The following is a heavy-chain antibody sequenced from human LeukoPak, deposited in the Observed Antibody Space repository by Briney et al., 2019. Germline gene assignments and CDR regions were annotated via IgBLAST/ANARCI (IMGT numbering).Heavy chain of an antibody. CDR1: GGSFSGYY. J-gene: IGHJ4*02. CDR2: INHSGST. CDR3: ARRGDYYYDNS. V-gene: IGHV4-34*01. Sequence: SETLSLTCAVYGGSFSGYYWSWIRQPPGKGLEWIGEINHSGSTNYNPSLKSRVTISVDTSKNQFSLNLSSVTAADTAVYYCARRGDYYYDNSWGQGTLVTVPS. D-gene: IGHD3-22*01.